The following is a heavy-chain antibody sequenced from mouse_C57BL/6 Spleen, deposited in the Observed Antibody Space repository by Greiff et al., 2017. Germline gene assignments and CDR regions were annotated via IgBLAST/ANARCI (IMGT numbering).Heavy chain of an antibody. J-gene: IGHJ2*01. D-gene: IGHD4-1*01. Sequence: QVQLQQSGPGLVQPSQSLSITCTVSGFSLTSYGVHWVRQSPGKGLEWLGVIWSGGSTDYNAAFISRLSISKDNSKSQVFFKMSSLQADDTAIYYCARELGHFDYWGQGTTLTVSS. CDR2: IWSGGST. CDR3: ARELGHFDY. CDR1: GFSLTSYG. V-gene: IGHV2-2*01.